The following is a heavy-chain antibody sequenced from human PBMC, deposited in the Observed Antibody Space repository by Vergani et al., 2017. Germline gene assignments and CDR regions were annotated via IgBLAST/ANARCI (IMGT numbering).Heavy chain of an antibody. V-gene: IGHV1-46*01. J-gene: IGHJ6*03. CDR3: ARDLLDSSSWATWYYYYMDV. CDR1: GGTFSSYA. D-gene: IGHD6-13*01. Sequence: VQLVQSGAEVKKPGSSVKVSCKASGGTFSSYAISWVRQAPGQGLEWMGIINPSGGSTSYAQKFQGRVTVTRYTSTSTVYMELSSLRSEDTAVYYCARDLLDSSSWATWYYYYMDVWGKGTTVTVSS. CDR2: INPSGGST.